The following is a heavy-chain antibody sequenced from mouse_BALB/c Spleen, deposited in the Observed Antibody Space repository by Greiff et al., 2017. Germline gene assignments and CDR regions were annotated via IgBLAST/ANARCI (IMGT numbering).Heavy chain of an antibody. J-gene: IGHJ2*01. CDR2: IDPANGNT. D-gene: IGHD1-1*01. CDR3: ATGGSSYH. V-gene: IGHV14-3*02. CDR1: GFNIKDTY. Sequence: EVKLMESGAELVKPGASVKLSCTASGFNIKDTYMHWVKQRPEQGLEWIGRIDPANGNTKYDPKFQGKATITADTSSNTAYLQLSSLTSEDTAVYYCATGGSSYHWGQGTTLTVSS.